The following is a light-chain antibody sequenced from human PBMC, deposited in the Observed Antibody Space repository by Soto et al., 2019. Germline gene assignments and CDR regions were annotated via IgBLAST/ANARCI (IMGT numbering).Light chain of an antibody. V-gene: IGLV2-11*01. CDR1: NSDIGGYNY. Sequence: QSALTQPRSVSGSPGQSVTISCTGTNSDIGGYNYVSWYQQHPGKAPKVMIYDVSRRPSGVPDRFSGCKSGNTASLTISGLQAEDEADYYCCSYAGSYNFWVFGGGTKLTVL. J-gene: IGLJ3*02. CDR3: CSYAGSYNFWV. CDR2: DVS.